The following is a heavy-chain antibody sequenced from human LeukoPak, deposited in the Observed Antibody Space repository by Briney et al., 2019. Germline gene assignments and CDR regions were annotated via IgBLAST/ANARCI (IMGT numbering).Heavy chain of an antibody. CDR1: GYTSTRYG. CDR2: ISAYNGNT. J-gene: IGHJ5*02. D-gene: IGHD2-15*01. CDR3: ARTRLLPLRWFDP. Sequence: GASVKVSCKASGYTSTRYGMSWVRQAPGQGLEWMGWISAYNGNTNYAQKLQGRVTMTTATSTSTAYMELRSLRSDDTTVYYCARTRLLPLRWFDPWGQGTLVTVSS. V-gene: IGHV1-18*01.